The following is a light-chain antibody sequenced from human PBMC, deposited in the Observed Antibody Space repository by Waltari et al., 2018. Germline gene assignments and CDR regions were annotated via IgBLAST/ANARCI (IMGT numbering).Light chain of an antibody. V-gene: IGKV4-1*01. Sequence: DIVMTQSPDSLAVSLGERAPIHCKSSQSVLYSSNNKNYLAWYQQKPGQPPKLLIYWASTRESGVPVTLTISSLQAEDVAVYYCQQYYSTPLTFGGGTKVEIK. CDR2: WAS. CDR3: QQYYSTPLT. J-gene: IGKJ4*01. CDR1: QSVLYSSNNKNY.